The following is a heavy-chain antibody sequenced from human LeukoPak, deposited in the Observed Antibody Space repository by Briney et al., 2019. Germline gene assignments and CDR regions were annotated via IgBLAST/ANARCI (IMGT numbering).Heavy chain of an antibody. D-gene: IGHD1-14*01. CDR2: IYTSGST. Sequence: PSQTLSLTCTVSGGSISSGSYYWSWIRQPAGKGLEWIGRIYTSGSTNYNPSLKSRVTISVDTSKNQFSLKLSSVTAADTAVYYCAREMVNREIDYYYYYMDVWGKGTTVTVSS. J-gene: IGHJ6*03. CDR3: AREMVNREIDYYYYYMDV. CDR1: GGSISSGSYY. V-gene: IGHV4-61*02.